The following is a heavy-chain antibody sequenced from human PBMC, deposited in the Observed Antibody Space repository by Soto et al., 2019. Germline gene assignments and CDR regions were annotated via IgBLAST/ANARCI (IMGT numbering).Heavy chain of an antibody. Sequence: SEALSLTCTVSGDSISSYSWSWIRQPPGKGLEWIGYIYYSGSTNYNPSLKSRVTISVDTSKNQFSLKLSTVTAADTAVYYCARRWGDAFDFWGQGTMVTVSS. CDR3: ARRWGDAFDF. V-gene: IGHV4-59*01. CDR2: IYYSGST. D-gene: IGHD1-26*01. CDR1: GDSISSYS. J-gene: IGHJ3*01.